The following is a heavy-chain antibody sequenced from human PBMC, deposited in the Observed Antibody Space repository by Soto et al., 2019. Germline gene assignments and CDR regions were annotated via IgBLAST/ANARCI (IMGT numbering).Heavy chain of an antibody. V-gene: IGHV1-18*01. CDR3: ATDLGGFPDY. CDR2: IRAHNGNT. J-gene: IGHJ4*02. CDR1: GYTFTSYG. D-gene: IGHD5-12*01. Sequence: QVQLVQSGAEVKKPGDSVKVSCKASGYTFTSYGISWVRQAPGQGLEWMGSIRAHNGNTKYEQKLQGRVTMTTHTSTSTASIALRNLRYDDTAVYYCATDLGGFPDYWGQGTLVTVSS.